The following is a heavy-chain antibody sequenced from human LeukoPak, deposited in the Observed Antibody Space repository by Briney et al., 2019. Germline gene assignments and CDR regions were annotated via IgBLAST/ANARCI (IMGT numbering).Heavy chain of an antibody. J-gene: IGHJ3*02. CDR1: GGSLSGYY. V-gene: IGHV4-34*01. D-gene: IGHD3-22*01. Sequence: SETLSLTCAVSGGSLSGYYWTWIRQPPGKGLEWIGDINHSGSTNYNPSLKSRVTISVDTSKNQFSLKLSSVTAADTAVYYCACLTTADAFDIWGQGTMVTVSS. CDR2: INHSGST. CDR3: ACLTTADAFDI.